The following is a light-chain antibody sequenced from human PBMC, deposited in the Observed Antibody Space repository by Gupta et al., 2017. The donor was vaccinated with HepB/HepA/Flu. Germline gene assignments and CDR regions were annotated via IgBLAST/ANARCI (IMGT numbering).Light chain of an antibody. CDR3: QVWDITTAHVV. V-gene: IGLV3-9*01. J-gene: IGLJ2*01. CDR2: RNS. Sequence: SYELTPPPSVSAALGQTARITCGGNNLGSKNVHWYQQQPGEAPVLVIYRNSNQPSESTERFSGSNSGNTTTLTISRAQAGDEADYYCQVWDITTAHVVFGGGTNLTVL. CDR1: NLGSKN.